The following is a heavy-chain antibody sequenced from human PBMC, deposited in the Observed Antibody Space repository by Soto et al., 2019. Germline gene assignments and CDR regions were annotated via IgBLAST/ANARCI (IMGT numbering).Heavy chain of an antibody. D-gene: IGHD2-15*01. V-gene: IGHV4-59*13. CDR1: GGSISSYY. Sequence: SETLSLTCTVSGGSISSYYWSWIRQPPGKGLEWIGYIYYSGSTNYNPSLKSRVTISVDTSKNQFSLKLSSVTAADTAVYYCAGGVLGYCSGGSCPTAQYYFDYWGQGTLVTVSS. J-gene: IGHJ4*02. CDR3: AGGVLGYCSGGSCPTAQYYFDY. CDR2: IYYSGST.